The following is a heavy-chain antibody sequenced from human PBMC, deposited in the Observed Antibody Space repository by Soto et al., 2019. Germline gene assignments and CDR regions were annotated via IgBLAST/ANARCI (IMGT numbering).Heavy chain of an antibody. J-gene: IGHJ6*02. V-gene: IGHV1-2*04. Sequence: ASVKVSCKASGYTFTGYYMHWVRQAPGQGLEWMGWINPNSGGTNYAQKFQGWVTITRDTSISTAYMELSRLRSDDTAVYYCARDLRKYSSGWSPYYYYGMDVWGQGTTVTVS. D-gene: IGHD6-19*01. CDR1: GYTFTGYY. CDR3: ARDLRKYSSGWSPYYYYGMDV. CDR2: INPNSGGT.